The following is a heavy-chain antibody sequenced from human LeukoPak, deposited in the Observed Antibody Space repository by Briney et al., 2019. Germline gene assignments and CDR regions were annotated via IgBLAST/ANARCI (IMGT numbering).Heavy chain of an antibody. J-gene: IGHJ4*02. D-gene: IGHD4-17*01. V-gene: IGHV3-48*03. CDR1: GFTFSRYE. CDR2: VDTSGTII. Sequence: GGSRRLSCEASGFTFSRYEINWVRQTPGKGLEWISYVDTSGTIIYYADSVKGRFTISRDNARHSVYLQMYGLGAEDTAVYYCVRDTLTTSNYWGQGTLVTVSS. CDR3: VRDTLTTSNY.